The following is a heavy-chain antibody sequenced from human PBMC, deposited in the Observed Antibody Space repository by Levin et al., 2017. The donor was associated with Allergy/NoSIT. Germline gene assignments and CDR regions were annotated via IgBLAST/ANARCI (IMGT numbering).Heavy chain of an antibody. J-gene: IGHJ3*02. D-gene: IGHD3-22*01. CDR1: GFTFDDYA. CDR2: INWNSDSV. CDR3: AKDTGRGYYDSSFSDAFDM. Sequence: GGSLRLSCAASGFTFDDYAMHWVRQTPGKGLEWVSGINWNSDSVGYADSVKGRFTISRDNAKKSLYLQMNSLRPEDTALYYCAKDTGRGYYDSSFSDAFDMWGQGTVVTVSS. V-gene: IGHV3-9*01.